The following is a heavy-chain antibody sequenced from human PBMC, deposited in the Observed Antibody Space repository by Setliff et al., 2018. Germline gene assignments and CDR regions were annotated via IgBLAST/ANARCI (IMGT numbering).Heavy chain of an antibody. D-gene: IGHD5-18*01. Sequence: PSETLSLTCAVYGGSFSGYYWSWIRQPPGKGLEWIGSIYSSGSTNYNPSLKSRVTISVDTSKNQFSLKLSSVTAADTAVYYCARGRIQLWKYYFDYWGQGTLVTVSS. V-gene: IGHV4-34*01. CDR3: ARGRIQLWKYYFDY. CDR1: GGSFSGYY. J-gene: IGHJ4*02. CDR2: IYSSGST.